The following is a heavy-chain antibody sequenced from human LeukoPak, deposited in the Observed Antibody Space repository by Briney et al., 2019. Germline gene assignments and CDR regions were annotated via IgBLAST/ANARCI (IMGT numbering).Heavy chain of an antibody. J-gene: IGHJ4*02. CDR2: ISYDGSNK. D-gene: IGHD4-17*01. CDR1: GFTFSSYA. V-gene: IGHV3-30-3*01. Sequence: GGSLRLSCAASGFTFSSYAMHWVRQAPGKGLEWVAVISYDGSNKYYADSVKGRFTISRDNSKNTLYLQMNSLRAEDTAVYYCAKDARRGMTTVNWGQGTLVTVSS. CDR3: AKDARRGMTTVN.